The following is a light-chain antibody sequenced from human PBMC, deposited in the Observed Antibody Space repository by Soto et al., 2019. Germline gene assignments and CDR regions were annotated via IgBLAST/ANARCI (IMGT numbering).Light chain of an antibody. CDR2: AAS. J-gene: IGKJ1*01. CDR3: QQSYSTPRT. V-gene: IGKV1-39*01. Sequence: IQLTQSPSSLSSSVGDRVALTCRASQSISSYLNWYQQKPGKAPKLLIYAASSLQSGVPSRFSGSGSGTDFTLTISSPQPEDFATYYCQQSYSTPRTFSQGTKVDIK. CDR1: QSISSY.